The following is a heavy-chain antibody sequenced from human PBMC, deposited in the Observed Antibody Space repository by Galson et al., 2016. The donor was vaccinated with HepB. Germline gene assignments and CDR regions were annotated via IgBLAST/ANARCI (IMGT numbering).Heavy chain of an antibody. D-gene: IGHD2/OR15-2a*01. Sequence: SETLSLTCTVSGDSVTSRNWWSWVRQTPGQGLEWIGEMFHTGRANYKPSLASRVTMSVDMSKNEFSLMLTSVTAADTGVYFWARILDGGNFSIAGWGQGTLVTVSS. CDR2: MFHTGRA. V-gene: IGHV4-4*02. J-gene: IGHJ4*02. CDR3: ARILDGGNFSIAG. CDR1: GDSVTSRNW.